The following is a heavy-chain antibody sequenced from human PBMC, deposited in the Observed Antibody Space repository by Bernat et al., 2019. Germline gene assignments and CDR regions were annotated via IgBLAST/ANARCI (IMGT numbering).Heavy chain of an antibody. CDR3: ARERAVTRNFDY. V-gene: IGHV3-30*01. J-gene: IGHJ4*02. CDR1: GFTFSSYA. Sequence: QVQLVESGGGVVQPGRSLRLSCVASGFTFSSYAMHWVRQAPGKGLEWVAVISYDGSNKYYADSVKGRFTISRDNSKNTLYLQMNSLRAEDTAVYYCARERAVTRNFDYWGQGTLVTVSS. D-gene: IGHD4-17*01. CDR2: ISYDGSNK.